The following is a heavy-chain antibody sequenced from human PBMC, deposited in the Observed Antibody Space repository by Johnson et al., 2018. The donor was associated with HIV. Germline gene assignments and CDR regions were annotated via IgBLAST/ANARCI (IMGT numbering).Heavy chain of an antibody. D-gene: IGHD3-10*01. V-gene: IGHV3-30*02. CDR1: GFTLSNYG. CDR3: VRGLLWFGELLEAFDI. CDR2: IRYDGGNK. J-gene: IGHJ3*02. Sequence: QVQLVESGGGVVQPGGSLRLPCVASGFTLSNYGMHWVRQAPGKGLEWVAFIRYDGGNKYYSDSVKGRFTISRDNSKNTLYLQMNSLRAEDTAVYYVVRGLLWFGELLEAFDIWGQGTMVTVSS.